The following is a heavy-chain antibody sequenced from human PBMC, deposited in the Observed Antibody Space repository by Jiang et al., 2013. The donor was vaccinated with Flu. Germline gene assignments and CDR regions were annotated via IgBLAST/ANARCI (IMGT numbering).Heavy chain of an antibody. V-gene: IGHV3-48*03. CDR1: GFTFSSYE. J-gene: IGHJ4*02. D-gene: IGHD3-22*01. CDR3: ATLEDGYDSSGYYSFDY. Sequence: QLVESGGGLVQPGGSLRLSCAASGFTFSSYEMNWVRQAPGKGLEWVSYISSSGSTIYYADSVKGRFTTSRDNAKNSLYLQMNSLRAEDTAVYYCATLEDGYDSSGYYSFDYWGQGTLVTVSS. CDR2: ISSSGSTI.